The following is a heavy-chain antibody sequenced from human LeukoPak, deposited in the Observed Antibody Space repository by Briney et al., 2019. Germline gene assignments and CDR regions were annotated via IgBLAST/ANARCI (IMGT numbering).Heavy chain of an antibody. J-gene: IGHJ4*02. CDR1: GGSISSYY. V-gene: IGHV4-59*01. CDR3: ARSGWPIPVDY. Sequence: SETLSLTCTVSGGSISSYYWSWIRQPPEKGLGWIGYIYYSGSTNYNPSLKSRVTISLDTSKNQFSLQLSSVTAADTAVYYCARSGWPIPVDYWGQGTLVTVSS. CDR2: IYYSGST. D-gene: IGHD6-19*01.